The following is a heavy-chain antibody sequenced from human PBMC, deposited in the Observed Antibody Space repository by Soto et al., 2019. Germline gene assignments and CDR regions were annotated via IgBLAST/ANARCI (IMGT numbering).Heavy chain of an antibody. D-gene: IGHD3-10*01. Sequence: SETLSLTCAVYGGSFSGYYWSWIRQPPGKGLEWIGEINHSGSTNYNPSLKSRVTISVDTSKNQFSLKLSSVTAADTAVYYCARSYYYGSGSYYYYWGQGTLVTAPQ. CDR3: ARSYYYGSGSYYYY. CDR1: GGSFSGYY. V-gene: IGHV4-34*01. CDR2: INHSGST. J-gene: IGHJ4*02.